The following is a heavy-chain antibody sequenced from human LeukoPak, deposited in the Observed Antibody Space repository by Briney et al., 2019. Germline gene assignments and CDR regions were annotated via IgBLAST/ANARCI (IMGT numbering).Heavy chain of an antibody. Sequence: GGSLRLSCAASGFTFSSCGMHWVRQAPGKGLEWVAVIWYDGSNKYYADSVKGRFTISRDNSKNTLYLQMNSLRAEDTAVYYCARSTAAGTYYYYGMDVWGQGTTVTVSS. CDR1: GFTFSSCG. D-gene: IGHD6-13*01. V-gene: IGHV3-33*01. CDR2: IWYDGSNK. J-gene: IGHJ6*02. CDR3: ARSTAAGTYYYYGMDV.